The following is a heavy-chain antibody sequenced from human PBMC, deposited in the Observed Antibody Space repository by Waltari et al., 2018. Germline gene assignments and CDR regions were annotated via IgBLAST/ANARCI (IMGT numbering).Heavy chain of an antibody. Sequence: VQLVQSGAEVKKPGSSVKVSCKASGFTFSSYSMNWVRQAPGKGLEWVSSISSSSSYIYYADSVKGRFTISRDNAKNSLYLQTNSLRAEDTAVYYCARDTGYSYSDYWGQGTLVTVSS. CDR3: ARDTGYSYSDY. CDR2: ISSSSSYI. D-gene: IGHD5-18*01. CDR1: GFTFSSYS. V-gene: IGHV3-21*01. J-gene: IGHJ4*02.